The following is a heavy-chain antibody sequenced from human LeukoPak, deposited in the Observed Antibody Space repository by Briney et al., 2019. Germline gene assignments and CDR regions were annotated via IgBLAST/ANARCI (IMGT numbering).Heavy chain of an antibody. J-gene: IGHJ4*02. CDR1: GYTFTSYY. Sequence: VASVKVSCKASGYTFTSYYMHWVRQAPGQGLEWMGIINPSGGSTSYAQKFQGRVTMTRDTSTSTVYMELSSLRSEDTAVYYCARGPHYYGSGSYYPFDYWGQGTLVTVSS. V-gene: IGHV1-46*01. CDR2: INPSGGST. CDR3: ARGPHYYGSGSYYPFDY. D-gene: IGHD3-10*01.